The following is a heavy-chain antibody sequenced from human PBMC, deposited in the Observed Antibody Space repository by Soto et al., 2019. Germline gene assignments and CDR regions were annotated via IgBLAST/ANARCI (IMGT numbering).Heavy chain of an antibody. Sequence: PGGSLRLSCAASGFTFSSYGMHWVRQAPGKGLEWVAVIWYDGSNKYYADSVKGRFTISRDNSKNTLYLQMNSLRAEDTAVYYCAREYIVVVPAAQPYYYYGMDVWGQGTAVTVS. CDR2: IWYDGSNK. CDR1: GFTFSSYG. CDR3: AREYIVVVPAAQPYYYYGMDV. D-gene: IGHD2-2*01. V-gene: IGHV3-33*01. J-gene: IGHJ6*02.